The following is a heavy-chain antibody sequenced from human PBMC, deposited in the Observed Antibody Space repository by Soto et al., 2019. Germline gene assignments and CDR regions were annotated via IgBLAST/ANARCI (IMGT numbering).Heavy chain of an antibody. J-gene: IGHJ6*01. CDR2: MNPNSGNT. D-gene: IGHD3-9*01. V-gene: IGHV1-8*01. Sequence: QVQLVQSGAEVKKPGASVKVSCKASGYTFTSYDINWVRQATGQGLEWMGWMNPNSGNTGYAQKFQGRVTMTRNTSISTAYMELGSLRSEDTAVYYCASRSNYDILTGYYRPYYYYGMDVW. CDR1: GYTFTSYD. CDR3: ASRSNYDILTGYYRPYYYYGMDV.